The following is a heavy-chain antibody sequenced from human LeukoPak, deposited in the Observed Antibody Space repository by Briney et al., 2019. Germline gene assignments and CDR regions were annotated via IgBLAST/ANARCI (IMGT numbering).Heavy chain of an antibody. CDR1: GYTFTSYY. CDR2: INPSGGST. D-gene: IGHD2-21*02. Sequence: ASVKVSCKASGYTFTSYYMHWVRQAPGQGLEWMGIINPSGGSTSYAQKFQGRVTMTRDTSTSTVYMELSSLRSEDTAVYYCARDLVGSEVVTIYYFDYWGQGTLVTVSS. CDR3: ARDLVGSEVVTIYYFDY. J-gene: IGHJ4*02. V-gene: IGHV1-46*01.